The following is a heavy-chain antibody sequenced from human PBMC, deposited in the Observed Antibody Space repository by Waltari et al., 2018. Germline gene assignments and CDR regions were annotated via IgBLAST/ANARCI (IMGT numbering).Heavy chain of an antibody. D-gene: IGHD4-17*01. CDR1: GGSFSGYY. CDR2: INHSGST. Sequence: QVQLQQWGAGLLKPSETLSLTCAVYGGSFSGYYWSWIRQPPGKGLEWIGEINHSGSTNYNPSLKSRVTISVDTSKNQFSLKLSSVTAADTAVYYCATVDLRYGDYPYYWGQGTLVTVSS. CDR3: ATVDLRYGDYPYY. V-gene: IGHV4-34*01. J-gene: IGHJ4*02.